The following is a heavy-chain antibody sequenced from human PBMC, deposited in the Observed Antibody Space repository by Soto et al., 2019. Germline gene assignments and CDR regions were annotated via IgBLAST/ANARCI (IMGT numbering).Heavy chain of an antibody. CDR3: SGATYNWNHEY. J-gene: IGHJ4*02. V-gene: IGHV3-21*01. D-gene: IGHD1-20*01. Sequence: APGKWLWWVSSINFSGDYIYXPDSVKGRFTTSRDNARSSLDLQINRLRVDDTALYFCSGATYNWNHEYWGQGTRVTVSS. CDR2: INFSGDYI.